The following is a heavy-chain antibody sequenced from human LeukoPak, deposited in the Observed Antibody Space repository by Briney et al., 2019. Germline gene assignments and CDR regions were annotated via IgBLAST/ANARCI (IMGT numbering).Heavy chain of an antibody. Sequence: SETLSLTCTVSGGSISSYYWSWIRQPPGKALEWVGYIYYSGSTNYNPSLKSRVTISVDTSKNQFSLKLSSVTAADTAVYYCARSYSSGWYAGVHDYWGQGTLVTVSS. J-gene: IGHJ4*02. V-gene: IGHV4-59*01. CDR1: GGSISSYY. CDR2: IYYSGST. D-gene: IGHD6-19*01. CDR3: ARSYSSGWYAGVHDY.